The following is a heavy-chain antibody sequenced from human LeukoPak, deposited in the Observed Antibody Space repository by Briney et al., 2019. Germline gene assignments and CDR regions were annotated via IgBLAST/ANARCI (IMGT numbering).Heavy chain of an antibody. CDR1: GYNLPNSL. J-gene: IGHJ3*01. CDR3: ARRGAPITLFHDAFDL. D-gene: IGHD3-10*02. CDR2: ISPGDSDI. V-gene: IGHV5-51*01. Sequence: GESLKIPFYGFGYNLPNSLIGWVRQMPGRGLEWVGLISPGDSDIRYSPSFQGQVIISADKAISTVYLQWSSLKASDTATYYCARRGAPITLFHDAFDLWGPGTMVTVSS.